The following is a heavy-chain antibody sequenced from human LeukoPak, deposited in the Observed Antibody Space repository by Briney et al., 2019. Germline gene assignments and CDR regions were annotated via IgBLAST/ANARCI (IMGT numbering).Heavy chain of an antibody. J-gene: IGHJ3*01. Sequence: SETLSLTCTVSGVSVSSNYWSWIRRAPGKGLEWIGYMYHTGSGNYNPSLKSRVTISVDTSKNQFSLDVNSVTGADSAVYYCARWALKSAFDLWGQGTTVTVAS. CDR3: ARWALKSAFDL. CDR1: GVSVSSNY. CDR2: MYHTGSG. V-gene: IGHV4-59*02.